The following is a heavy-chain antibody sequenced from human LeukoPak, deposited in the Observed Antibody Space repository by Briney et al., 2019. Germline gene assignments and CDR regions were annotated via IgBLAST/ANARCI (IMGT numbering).Heavy chain of an antibody. CDR1: GFTFSTFG. D-gene: IGHD3-22*01. V-gene: IGHV3-48*04. CDR3: ARDRLGDYDHSGYYDK. Sequence: GGSLRLSCAASGFTFSTFGMHWIRQAPGKGLEWVSYICDSGRTIYYTDSVKGRFTISRDNAKNSVYLQMNNLGAGDTAVYYCARDRLGDYDHSGYYDKWGQGTLVTVSS. J-gene: IGHJ4*02. CDR2: ICDSGRTI.